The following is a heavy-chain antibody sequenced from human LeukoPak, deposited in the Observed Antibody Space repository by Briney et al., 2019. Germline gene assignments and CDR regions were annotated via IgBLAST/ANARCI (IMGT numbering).Heavy chain of an antibody. J-gene: IGHJ6*02. Sequence: SSETLSLTCAVYGGSFSGYYWSWIRQPPGKGLEWIGEINYSGSTNYNPSLKSRVTISVDTSKNQFSLKLSSVTAADTAVYYCARSNRYYYYGMDVWGQGTTVTVSS. V-gene: IGHV4-34*01. D-gene: IGHD2-21*01. CDR1: GGSFSGYY. CDR2: INYSGST. CDR3: ARSNRYYYYGMDV.